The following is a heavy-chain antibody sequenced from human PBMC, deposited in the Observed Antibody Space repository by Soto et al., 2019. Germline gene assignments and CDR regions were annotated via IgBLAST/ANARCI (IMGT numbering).Heavy chain of an antibody. D-gene: IGHD3-3*01. CDR1: GGSISSGDYY. Sequence: QVQLQESGPGLVKPSQTLSLTCTVSGGSISSGDYYWSWIRQPPAKGLEWIGYISYSGSTYYNPSLQSRVTTSVDTSKNQFSLKLSSVTSADTAVYYCARVRGFLEWSGGDYYYYGMDVWGQGTTFTVSS. J-gene: IGHJ6*02. CDR2: ISYSGST. V-gene: IGHV4-30-4*01. CDR3: ARVRGFLEWSGGDYYYYGMDV.